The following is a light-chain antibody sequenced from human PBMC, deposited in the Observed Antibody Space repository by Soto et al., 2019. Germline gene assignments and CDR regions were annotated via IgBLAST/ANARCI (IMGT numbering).Light chain of an antibody. V-gene: IGKV3-20*01. CDR1: QSVSSRY. CDR2: GAS. CDR3: QHYGSSPRT. J-gene: IGKJ1*01. Sequence: EIVLTQSPGTLSLSPGERATLSCRASQSVSSRYSAWYQQKPGQAPRLLIYGASTRATGIPDRFSGSGSETAFTLTISRLEPEDFAVYYCQHYGSSPRTFGQGTRVEIK.